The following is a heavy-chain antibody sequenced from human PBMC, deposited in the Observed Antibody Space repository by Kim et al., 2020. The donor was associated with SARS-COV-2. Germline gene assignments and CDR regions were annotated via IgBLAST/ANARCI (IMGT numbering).Heavy chain of an antibody. J-gene: IGHJ4*02. D-gene: IGHD5-18*01. CDR3: ARRRGDSYGDFDY. V-gene: IGHV3-30*07. Sequence: EADSVKGHFVISRDNSKNTLYLQMDSLRADDTAVYYCARRRGDSYGDFDYWGQGTLVTVSS.